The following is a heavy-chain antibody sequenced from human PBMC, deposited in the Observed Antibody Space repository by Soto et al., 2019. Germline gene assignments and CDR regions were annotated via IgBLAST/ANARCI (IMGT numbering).Heavy chain of an antibody. CDR2: IYYSGST. D-gene: IGHD3-10*01. CDR3: SWFEYYNSENYYSEFDY. J-gene: IGHJ4*02. CDR1: GGSISSSSYY. Sequence: SETLSLTCTVSGGSISSSSYYWGWIRQPPGKGLEWIGSIYYSGSTYYNPSLKSRVTISVDTSKNQFSLKLSSVTAADTAVYYCSWFEYYNSENYYSEFDYWGQGTLVTVSS. V-gene: IGHV4-39*07.